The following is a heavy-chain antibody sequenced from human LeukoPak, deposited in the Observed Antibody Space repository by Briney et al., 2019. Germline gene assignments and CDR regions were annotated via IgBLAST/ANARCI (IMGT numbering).Heavy chain of an antibody. V-gene: IGHV3-15*01. CDR3: TTADGTYTFWRADYFDY. J-gene: IGHJ4*02. CDR1: GFTFRKAW. Sequence: GGSLRLSCAASGFTFRKAWMSWVRQAPGKGLEWVGRIKVKTDGGTTDYAAPVKGRFTISRDDSKNTLYVQMNNLKTEDTAVYYCTTADGTYTFWRADYFDYWGQGTLVTVSS. D-gene: IGHD3-3*01. CDR2: IKVKTDGGTT.